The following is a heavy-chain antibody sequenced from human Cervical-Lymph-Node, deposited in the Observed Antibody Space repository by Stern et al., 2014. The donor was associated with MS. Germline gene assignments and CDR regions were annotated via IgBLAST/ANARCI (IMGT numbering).Heavy chain of an antibody. CDR1: GFNFSHYA. Sequence: VQLVESGGGVVQPGRSLRLSCAVSGFNFSHYAMHWVRQAPGKGLEWVAAVSSEGSNKYHADSVKGRFTISRDNSKNTVYLQMNSLRDDDTAVYYCATQIWFDYWGQGTLVTVSS. CDR3: ATQIWFDY. CDR2: VSSEGSNK. D-gene: IGHD3-16*01. V-gene: IGHV3-30-3*01. J-gene: IGHJ4*02.